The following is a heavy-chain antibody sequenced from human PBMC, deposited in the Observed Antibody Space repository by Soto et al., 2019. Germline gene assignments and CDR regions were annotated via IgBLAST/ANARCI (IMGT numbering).Heavy chain of an antibody. Sequence: QLQLQESGPGLVKPSETLSLTCTVSGGSISSSSYYWGWLRQPPGKGLEWIGSIYYSGSTYYNPSLKSRVTISVETSKTQFSLKLSSVTAADTAVYYCARNPPGYSGYDRFDYWGQGTLVTVSS. D-gene: IGHD5-12*01. V-gene: IGHV4-39*01. J-gene: IGHJ4*02. CDR2: IYYSGST. CDR1: GGSISSSSYY. CDR3: ARNPPGYSGYDRFDY.